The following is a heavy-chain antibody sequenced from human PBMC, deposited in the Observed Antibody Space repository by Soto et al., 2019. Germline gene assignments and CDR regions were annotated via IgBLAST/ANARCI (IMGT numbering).Heavy chain of an antibody. D-gene: IGHD2-21*02. J-gene: IGHJ4*02. V-gene: IGHV1-69*01. CDR2: IIPIFGTA. CDR1: GGTVSSYA. CDR3: ARSGLAYCGGDCYSGDDY. Sequence: HVQLVRSGAEVKKPGYSVKVSCKASGGTVSSYAISWVRQAPGQGLEWTGGIIPIFGTANYAQKFQGRVTITADESTSTAYMELSSLRSQDTAVYYCARSGLAYCGGDCYSGDDYWGQGTLVTVSS.